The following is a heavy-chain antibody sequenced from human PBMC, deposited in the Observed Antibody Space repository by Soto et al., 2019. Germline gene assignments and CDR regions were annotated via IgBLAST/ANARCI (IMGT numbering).Heavy chain of an antibody. Sequence: ASVKVSFKASGGTFSSYAISWLRQAPGQGLEWMGGIIPIFGTANYAQKFQGRVTITADKSTSTAYMELSSLRSEDTAVYYCARGGERDYYDSSGYYYSFDYWGQGTLVTVSS. CDR2: IIPIFGTA. V-gene: IGHV1-69*06. CDR3: ARGGERDYYDSSGYYYSFDY. CDR1: GGTFSSYA. J-gene: IGHJ4*02. D-gene: IGHD3-22*01.